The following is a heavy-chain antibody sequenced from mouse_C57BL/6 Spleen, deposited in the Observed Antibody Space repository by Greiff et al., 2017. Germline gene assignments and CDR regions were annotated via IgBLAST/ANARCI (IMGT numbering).Heavy chain of an antibody. V-gene: IGHV5-17*01. CDR3: ARGGSLLLRDQRDYAMDY. CDR2: ISSGSSTI. CDR1: GFTFSDYG. D-gene: IGHD1-1*01. J-gene: IGHJ4*01. Sequence: EVKLVESGGGLVKPGGSLKLSCAASGFTFSDYGMHWVRQAPEKGLEWVAYISSGSSTIYYADTVKGRFTISRDNAKHTLFLQMTSLRSEDTAMYYCARGGSLLLRDQRDYAMDYWGQGTSVTVSS.